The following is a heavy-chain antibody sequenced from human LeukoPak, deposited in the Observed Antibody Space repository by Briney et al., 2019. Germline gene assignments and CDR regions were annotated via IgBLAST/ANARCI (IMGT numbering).Heavy chain of an antibody. CDR2: ISYDGSNK. CDR3: ARDSNSVVVTMVRGVIPVIGAFDI. J-gene: IGHJ3*02. CDR1: GFTFSSYA. V-gene: IGHV3-30*04. Sequence: WGVLRLSCAASGFTFSSYAMHWVRQAPGKGLEWVAVISYDGSNKYYADSVKGRFTISRDNSKNTLCLQMNSLRAEDTAVYYCARDSNSVVVTMVRGVIPVIGAFDIWGQGTMVTVSS. D-gene: IGHD3-10*01.